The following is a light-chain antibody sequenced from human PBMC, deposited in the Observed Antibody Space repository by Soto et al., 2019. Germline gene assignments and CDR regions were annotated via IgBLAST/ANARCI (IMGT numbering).Light chain of an antibody. Sequence: EIVLTQSPGTLSLSPGERVALSCRASQSVSKNYLAWYQQKLGQAPRLVIYGASSREPGIPDRFSGSGSETDFTLTITRLESEDFAVYSCHQYGSSPWTFGQGTKVDIK. V-gene: IGKV3-20*01. J-gene: IGKJ1*01. CDR2: GAS. CDR1: QSVSKNY. CDR3: HQYGSSPWT.